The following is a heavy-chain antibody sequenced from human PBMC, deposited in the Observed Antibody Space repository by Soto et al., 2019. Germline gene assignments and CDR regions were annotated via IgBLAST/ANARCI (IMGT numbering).Heavy chain of an antibody. Sequence: ASVKVSCKVSGYTLTELSMHWVRQAPGKGLEWMGGFDPEDGETIYAQKFQGRVTMTEEASTDTAYMELSSLGSEDTAVYYCASVQLFITRVRGVLKTFNCFDPWGQGTLVTVSS. J-gene: IGHJ5*02. D-gene: IGHD3-10*01. CDR3: ASVQLFITRVRGVLKTFNCFDP. V-gene: IGHV1-24*01. CDR2: FDPEDGET. CDR1: GYTLTELS.